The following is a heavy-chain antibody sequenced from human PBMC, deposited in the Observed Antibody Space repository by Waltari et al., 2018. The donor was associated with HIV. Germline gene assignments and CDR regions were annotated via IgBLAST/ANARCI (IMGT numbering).Heavy chain of an antibody. D-gene: IGHD2-15*01. J-gene: IGHJ4*02. CDR3: VSGSFVAVVAATPDY. V-gene: IGHV4-34*01. CDR2: INHRGST. CDR1: WFLRGFF. Sequence: QVPVQPWGPGLLKPSETLFLPLRGLWWFLRGFFWGLVRQPPGKGLEWIGEINHRGSTNYNPSLKSRVSISVDTSENQFFLRLTSVTAADTAVYYCVSGSFVAVVAATPDYWGQGTLVTVSS.